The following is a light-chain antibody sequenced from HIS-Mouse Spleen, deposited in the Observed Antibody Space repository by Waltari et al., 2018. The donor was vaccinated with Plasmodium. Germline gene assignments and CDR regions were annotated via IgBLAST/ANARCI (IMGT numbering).Light chain of an antibody. V-gene: IGKV1D-8*02. CDR2: AAS. Sequence: AIWMTQSPSLLSASTGDRVTISCRMSPGINSYLAWYQQKPGKAPEHLIYAASTLQSGVPSRFSGSGSGTEFTLTISCLQSEDFATYYCQQYYSFPPTFGQGTKVEIK. CDR3: QQYYSFPPT. J-gene: IGKJ1*01. CDR1: PGINSY.